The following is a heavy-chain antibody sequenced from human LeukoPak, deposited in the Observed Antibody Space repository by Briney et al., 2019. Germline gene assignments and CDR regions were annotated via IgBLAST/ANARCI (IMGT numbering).Heavy chain of an antibody. V-gene: IGHV1-3*01. CDR2: INAGNGNT. Sequence: ASLKVSCKASGYTFTSYAMHWVRQAPGQRLEWMGWINAGNGNTKYSQKLQGRVTITRDTSASTVYMELSSLRSEDTAVYYCARDPPDCSGVSCYSSGNNGMDIWGKGTTVTVSS. J-gene: IGHJ6*04. D-gene: IGHD2-15*01. CDR3: ARDPPDCSGVSCYSSGNNGMDI. CDR1: GYTFTSYA.